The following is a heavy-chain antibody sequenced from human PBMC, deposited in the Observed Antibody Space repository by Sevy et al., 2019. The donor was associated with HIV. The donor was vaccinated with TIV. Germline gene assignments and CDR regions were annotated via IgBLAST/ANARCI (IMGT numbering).Heavy chain of an antibody. D-gene: IGHD1-1*01. CDR2: TYYRSKWYN. Sequence: SQTLSLTCAISGDSVSSSSAAWNWFRQSPSRGLEWLGRTYYRSKWYNNYAVSVKSRVTINPDTSENQFSLHLNSVTPEDTAVYFCARGDELNSYYYGMGVWGQGTTVTVSS. J-gene: IGHJ6*02. CDR3: ARGDELNSYYYGMGV. CDR1: GDSVSSSSAA. V-gene: IGHV6-1*01.